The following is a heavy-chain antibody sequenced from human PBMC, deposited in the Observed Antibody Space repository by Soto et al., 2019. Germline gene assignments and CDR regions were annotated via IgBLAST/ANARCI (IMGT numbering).Heavy chain of an antibody. J-gene: IGHJ6*02. CDR1: GGTFSNSA. V-gene: IGHV1-69*13. Sequence: SVKVSCKASGGTFSNSAISWVRQAPGQGLEWMGGIMPIFRTADYAQKFQGRVTITADESTSTAHMELSGLRSDDTAVYYCARDKDRAQLGGNYYYMLDVWGQGTTVT. CDR3: ARDKDRAQLGGNYYYMLDV. D-gene: IGHD3-22*01. CDR2: IMPIFRTA.